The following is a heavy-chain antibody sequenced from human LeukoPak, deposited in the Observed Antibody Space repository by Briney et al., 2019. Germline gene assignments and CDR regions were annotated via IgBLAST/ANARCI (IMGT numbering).Heavy chain of an antibody. CDR1: GGSISSSSYY. Sequence: SETLSLTCTVSGGSISSSSYYWSWIRQPPGKGLEWIGYIYYSGTTNYNPSLKSRVTISVDTSKNQFSLKLSSVTAADTAVYYCARWRYSSGWYYFDYWGQGTLVTVSS. D-gene: IGHD6-19*01. CDR3: ARWRYSSGWYYFDY. V-gene: IGHV4-61*01. J-gene: IGHJ4*02. CDR2: IYYSGTT.